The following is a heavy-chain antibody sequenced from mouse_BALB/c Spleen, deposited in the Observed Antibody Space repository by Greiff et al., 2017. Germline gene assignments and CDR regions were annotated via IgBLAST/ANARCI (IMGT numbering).Heavy chain of an antibody. CDR1: GYTFTSYW. V-gene: IGHV1-5*01. D-gene: IGHD2-4*01. CDR2: IYPGNSDT. Sequence: VQLKESGTVLARPGASVKMSCKASGYTFTSYWMNWVKQRPGQGLEWIGGIYPGNSDTSYNQKFKGKAKLTAVTSTSTAYMELSSLTNEDSAVYYCARGDYDDATDYWGQGTSVTVSS. CDR3: ARGDYDDATDY. J-gene: IGHJ4*01.